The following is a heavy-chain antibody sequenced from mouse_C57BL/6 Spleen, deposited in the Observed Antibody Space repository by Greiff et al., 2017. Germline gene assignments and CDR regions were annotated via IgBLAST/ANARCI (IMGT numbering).Heavy chain of an antibody. CDR1: GYTFTDYE. Sequence: QVQLQQSGAELVRPGASVTLSCKASGYTFTDYEMHWVKQTPVHGLEWIGAIDPETGGTAYNQKFKGKATLTADKSSSTAYMEIRSLTSEDSAVYYGTSPLHYYGSSYLDYWGQGTTVTVSS. CDR2: IDPETGGT. CDR3: TSPLHYYGSSYLDY. D-gene: IGHD1-1*01. V-gene: IGHV1-15*01. J-gene: IGHJ2*01.